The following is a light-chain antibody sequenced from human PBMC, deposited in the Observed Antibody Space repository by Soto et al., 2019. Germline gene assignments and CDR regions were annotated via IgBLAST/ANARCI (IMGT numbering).Light chain of an antibody. CDR3: QQYGSSPGYT. J-gene: IGKJ2*01. V-gene: IGKV3-20*01. CDR1: QSVSSSY. Sequence: PGERATLSCRASQSVSSSYLAWYQQKPGQAPRLLIYGASSRATGIPDRFSGSGSGTDFTLTISRLEPEDFSVYYCQQYGSSPGYTFGQGTKLEIK. CDR2: GAS.